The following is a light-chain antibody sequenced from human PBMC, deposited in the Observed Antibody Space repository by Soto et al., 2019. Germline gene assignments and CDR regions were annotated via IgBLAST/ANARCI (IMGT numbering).Light chain of an antibody. J-gene: IGKJ1*01. CDR3: LQTAGSLTWA. CDR1: QTIRYS. V-gene: IGKV1-39*01. CDR2: DAS. Sequence: DIQMTQSPSSLSASVGDRVTITCRASQTIRYSLNWYQQKPGKAPKVLIYDASTLQSGVPPRFSGSGSGTDFALTISSLQPEYFATYYFLQTAGSLTWAFGQGTRVEAK.